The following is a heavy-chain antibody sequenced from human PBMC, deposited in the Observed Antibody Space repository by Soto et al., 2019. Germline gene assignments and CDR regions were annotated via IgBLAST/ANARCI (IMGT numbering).Heavy chain of an antibody. CDR3: ARDGEPAAIRYYYGMDV. CDR2: IWYDGSNK. J-gene: IGHJ6*02. D-gene: IGHD2-2*01. CDR1: GFTFSSYG. Sequence: PGGSLRLSCAASGFTFSSYGMHWVRQAPGKGLEWVAVIWYDGSNKYYADSVKGRFTISRDNSKNTLYLQMNSLRAEDTAVYYCARDGEPAAIRYYYGMDVWGQGTTVTVSS. V-gene: IGHV3-33*01.